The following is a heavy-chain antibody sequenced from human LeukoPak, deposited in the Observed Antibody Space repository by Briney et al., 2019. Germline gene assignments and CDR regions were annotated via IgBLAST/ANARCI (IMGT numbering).Heavy chain of an antibody. D-gene: IGHD1-26*01. J-gene: IGHJ4*02. Sequence: SSETLSLTCTVSGGSISSSSYYWGWIRQPPGKGLEWIGSIYYSGSTYYDPSLKSRVTISVDTSKNQFSLKLSSVTAADTAVYYCARGVNSGYFDYCGQGTLVTVSS. CDR1: GGSISSSSYY. V-gene: IGHV4-39*01. CDR3: ARGVNSGYFDY. CDR2: IYYSGST.